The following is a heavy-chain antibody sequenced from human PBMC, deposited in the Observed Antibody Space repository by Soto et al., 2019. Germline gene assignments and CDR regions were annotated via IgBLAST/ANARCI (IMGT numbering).Heavy chain of an antibody. CDR2: IYHAGNT. V-gene: IGHV4-4*02. CDR3: ASLGGSWPP. CDR1: GGSISNENW. J-gene: IGHJ5*02. Sequence: QVQLQESGPGLVKPSGTLSLTCTVSGGSISNENWWTWVRQSPGKGLEWIGEIYHAGNTNYNPSLRSRVTISLDKSKNHFSLNLSSVTAADTAMYYCASLGGSWPPWGQGTLVTVSS. D-gene: IGHD6-13*01.